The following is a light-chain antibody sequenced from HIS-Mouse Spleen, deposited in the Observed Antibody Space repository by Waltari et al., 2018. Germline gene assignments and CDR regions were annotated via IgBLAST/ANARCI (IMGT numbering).Light chain of an antibody. J-gene: IGKJ1*01. Sequence: DIQLTQSPSFLSASVGDRVPITCRASQGISSYLAWYQQKPGKAPKLLIYAASNLQSGVPSRFSGSGSGTEFTLTISSLQPEDFATYYCQQLNSYPPTFGQGTKVEIK. CDR1: QGISSY. CDR3: QQLNSYPPT. V-gene: IGKV1-9*01. CDR2: AAS.